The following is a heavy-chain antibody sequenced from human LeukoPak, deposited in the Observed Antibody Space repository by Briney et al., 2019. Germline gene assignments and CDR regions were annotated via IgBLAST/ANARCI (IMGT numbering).Heavy chain of an antibody. CDR2: IYPGDSDT. CDR3: ARRGIWSGYSSDAFDI. D-gene: IGHD3-3*01. J-gene: IGHJ3*02. V-gene: IGHV5-51*01. Sequence: PGESLKISCKGSGYSFTSYWIAWVRQMPGKGLEWMGIIYPGDSDTRYSPSFLGQVTISADRSISTAYLQWSSLKASDTAMYYCARRGIWSGYSSDAFDIWGQGTMVTVSS. CDR1: GYSFTSYW.